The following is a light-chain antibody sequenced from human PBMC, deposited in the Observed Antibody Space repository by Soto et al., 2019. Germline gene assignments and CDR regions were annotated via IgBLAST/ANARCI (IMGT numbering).Light chain of an antibody. CDR3: QQRSNWPPIT. Sequence: EIVLPQSPATLSVSPGERVTLSCRASQSVDINLAWYQQKPGQAPRLLIYDASNRATGIPARFSGSGSGTDFTLTISSLEPEDFAVYYCQQRSNWPPITFGQGTRLEIK. CDR2: DAS. V-gene: IGKV3-11*01. CDR1: QSVDIN. J-gene: IGKJ5*01.